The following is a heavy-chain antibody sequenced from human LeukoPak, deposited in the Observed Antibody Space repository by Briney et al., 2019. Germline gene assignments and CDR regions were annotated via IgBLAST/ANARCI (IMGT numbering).Heavy chain of an antibody. CDR3: ARLNSSVFDH. D-gene: IGHD4-23*01. V-gene: IGHV5-51*01. J-gene: IGHJ4*02. Sequence: GESLKISCKASGYSFTTYWIGCVRQMPGKGLVWMGIIYPGDSDTRYSPSFQDQVTMSADKSISTAYLQWSSLKASDTAMYYCARLNSSVFDHWGQGTLVTVSS. CDR2: IYPGDSDT. CDR1: GYSFTTYW.